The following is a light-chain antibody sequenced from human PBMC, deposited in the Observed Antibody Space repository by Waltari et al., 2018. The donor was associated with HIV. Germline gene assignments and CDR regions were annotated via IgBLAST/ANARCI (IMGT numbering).Light chain of an antibody. CDR3: QQYGSSPRT. V-gene: IGKV3-20*01. CDR1: QSVSSSY. CDR2: GAS. J-gene: IGKJ1*01. Sequence: EIVLTQSPGTLSLSPGERANISCRASQSVSSSYLAWYHPKPGQAPRLLIYGASSRATGIPDRFSGSGSGTDFTLTISRLEPEDFAVYYCQQYGSSPRTFGQGTKVEIK.